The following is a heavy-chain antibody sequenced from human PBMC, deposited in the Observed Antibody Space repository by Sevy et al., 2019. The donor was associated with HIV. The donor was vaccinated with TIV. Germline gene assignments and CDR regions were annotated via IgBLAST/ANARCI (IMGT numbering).Heavy chain of an antibody. J-gene: IGHJ4*02. V-gene: IGHV3-23*01. CDR2: ISASAGST. CDR1: GFTFSTYA. CDR3: AKDRVSGTYYTGDFDY. D-gene: IGHD3-10*01. Sequence: GGSLRLSCAASGFTFSTYAMTWVRQAPGKGLVWVSVISASAGSTYYSDSVKGRFTISRDNSKNTLYLQMNSLRAEDTAVYYCAKDRVSGTYYTGDFDYWGQGTLVTVSS.